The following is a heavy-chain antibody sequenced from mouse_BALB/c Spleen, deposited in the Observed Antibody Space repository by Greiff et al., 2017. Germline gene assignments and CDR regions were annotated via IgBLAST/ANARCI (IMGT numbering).Heavy chain of an antibody. CDR3: ARITTGYAMDY. V-gene: IGHV1-9*01. J-gene: IGHJ4*01. CDR1: GYTFSSYW. Sequence: VQLVESGAELMKPGASVKISCKATGYTFSSYWIEWVKQRPGHGLEWIGEILPGSGSTNYNEKFKGKATFTADTSSNTAYMQLSSLTSEDSAVYYCARITTGYAMDYWGQGTSVTVSS. CDR2: ILPGSGST. D-gene: IGHD2-4*01.